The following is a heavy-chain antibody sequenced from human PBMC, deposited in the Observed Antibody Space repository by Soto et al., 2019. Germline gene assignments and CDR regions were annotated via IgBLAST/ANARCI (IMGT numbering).Heavy chain of an antibody. CDR2: ISGSGTTT. Sequence: EVQLLESGGGLEQPGGSLRLSCAASGFIFSSYALSWVRQAPGKGLEWVSAISGSGTTTYYADSVKGRFTFSRDNSKNMLYLQMNSLRAEDTAVYYCAKPHSGWYTPFDSWGQGTLVIVSS. D-gene: IGHD6-19*01. J-gene: IGHJ4*02. V-gene: IGHV3-23*01. CDR3: AKPHSGWYTPFDS. CDR1: GFIFSSYA.